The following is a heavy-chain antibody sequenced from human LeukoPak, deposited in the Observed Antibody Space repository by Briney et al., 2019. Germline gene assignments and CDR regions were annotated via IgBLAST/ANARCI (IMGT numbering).Heavy chain of an antibody. Sequence: GGPLNSPFQALETTFGAFPFGGAAKAPGRGLEWSSTIIGGGTSQFYADSVKGRFTVSRDNSQSSLFLHMSNLRAEDTAVYYCAMHPGPYGANPFNSWGQGTLVTVAS. D-gene: IGHD4-23*01. CDR2: IIGGGTSQ. CDR3: AMHPGPYGANPFNS. J-gene: IGHJ5*02. CDR1: ETTFGAFP. V-gene: IGHV3-23*01.